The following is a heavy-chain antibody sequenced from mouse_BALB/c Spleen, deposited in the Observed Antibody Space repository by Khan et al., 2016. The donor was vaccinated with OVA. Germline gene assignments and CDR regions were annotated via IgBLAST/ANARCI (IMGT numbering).Heavy chain of an antibody. J-gene: IGHJ3*01. Sequence: VQLQQSGAELVRPGALVKLSCKASGFNIKDYYIHWVKQRPEQGLEWIGWIDPENGNTIYDPKFQGKANITADTYSNTAYLHLSSLTSEDTAVYYCARACYSPWFAYWGQGTLVTVSA. CDR2: IDPENGNT. D-gene: IGHD2-12*01. CDR3: ARACYSPWFAY. CDR1: GFNIKDYY. V-gene: IGHV14-1*02.